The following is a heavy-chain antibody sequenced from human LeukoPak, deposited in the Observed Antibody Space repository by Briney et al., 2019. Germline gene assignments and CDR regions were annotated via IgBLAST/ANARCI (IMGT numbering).Heavy chain of an antibody. J-gene: IGHJ4*02. D-gene: IGHD2-8*02. CDR1: GFTFTSYS. Sequence: GGSLRLSCAASGFTFTSYSMSWVRQAPGKGLEWVSYISSSSSTIYYADSVNGRFTISRDNAKNSLYLQMNSLRAEDTAIYYCAKASLGSCTGAKCYHFDNWGQGTLVTVSS. V-gene: IGHV3-48*01. CDR2: ISSSSSTI. CDR3: AKASLGSCTGAKCYHFDN.